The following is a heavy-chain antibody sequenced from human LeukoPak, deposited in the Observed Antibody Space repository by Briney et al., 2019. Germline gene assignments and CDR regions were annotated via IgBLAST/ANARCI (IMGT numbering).Heavy chain of an antibody. Sequence: GGSLRLSCAASGFTFSSYAMHWVRQAPGKGLEWVAVISYDGSNKYYADSVKGRFTISRDNSKNTLYLQMNSLRAEDTAVYYCARGAAGGNAFDIRGQGTMVTVSS. CDR2: ISYDGSNK. D-gene: IGHD6-25*01. J-gene: IGHJ3*02. CDR3: ARGAAGGNAFDI. V-gene: IGHV3-30-3*01. CDR1: GFTFSSYA.